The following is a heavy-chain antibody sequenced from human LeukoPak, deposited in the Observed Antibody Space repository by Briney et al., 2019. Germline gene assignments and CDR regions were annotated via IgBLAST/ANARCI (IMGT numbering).Heavy chain of an antibody. Sequence: ASVKVSCKASGYTFTSYGISWVRQAPGQGLEWMGWISAYNGNTDYAQKLQGRVTMTTDTSTSTAYMELRSLGSDDTAVYYCARSTPHIVVVTATAFDYWGQGTLVTVSS. V-gene: IGHV1-18*01. CDR2: ISAYNGNT. J-gene: IGHJ4*02. CDR1: GYTFTSYG. CDR3: ARSTPHIVVVTATAFDY. D-gene: IGHD2-21*02.